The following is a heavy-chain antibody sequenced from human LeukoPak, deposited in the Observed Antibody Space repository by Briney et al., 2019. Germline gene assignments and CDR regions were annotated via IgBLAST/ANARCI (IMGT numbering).Heavy chain of an antibody. CDR1: GYTFTGYY. D-gene: IGHD3-3*01. Sequence: ASVKVSCKASGYTFTGYYMHWVRQAPGQGLEWMGWINPNSGGTNYAQKFQGRVTMTRDTSISTAYVELSRLRSDDTAVYYCARAQYYDFWSGYYYYYMDVWGKGTTVTVSS. J-gene: IGHJ6*03. CDR3: ARAQYYDFWSGYYYYYMDV. CDR2: INPNSGGT. V-gene: IGHV1-2*02.